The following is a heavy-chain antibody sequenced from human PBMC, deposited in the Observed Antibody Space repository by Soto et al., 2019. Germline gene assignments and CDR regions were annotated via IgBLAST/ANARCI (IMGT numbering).Heavy chain of an antibody. Sequence: ASVKVSCKDSGYTFTSYDIKWVRQATGQGLEWMGWMNPNSGNTGYAQKFQGRVTMTRNTSISTAYMELSSLRSEDTAVYYCARGPRYFDWLLATNFDYWGQGTLVTVSS. D-gene: IGHD3-9*01. V-gene: IGHV1-8*01. CDR3: ARGPRYFDWLLATNFDY. J-gene: IGHJ4*02. CDR1: GYTFTSYD. CDR2: MNPNSGNT.